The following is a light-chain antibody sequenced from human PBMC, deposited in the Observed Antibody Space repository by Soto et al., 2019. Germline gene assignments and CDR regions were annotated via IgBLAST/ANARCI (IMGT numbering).Light chain of an antibody. V-gene: IGLV2-8*01. CDR2: EVT. J-gene: IGLJ2*01. CDR3: SSYAGDNAGGDNYLI. Sequence: QSALTQPPSASGSPGQSVTISCTGTSSDVGAYDYVFWYQRHPGRAPKLIISEVTKRPSGVPDRFSGSKSGNTASLTVSGLQADDEAEYYCSSYAGDNAGGDNYLIFGGGTQLTVL. CDR1: SSDVGAYDY.